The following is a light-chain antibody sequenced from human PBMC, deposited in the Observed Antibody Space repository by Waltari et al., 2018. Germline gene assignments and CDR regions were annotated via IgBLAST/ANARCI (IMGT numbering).Light chain of an antibody. Sequence: QSALTQPASVSGSPGQSITIPCPGTSSDVGGYNYVSWYQQHPGKAPKLMIYAVSKRPSGVSNRFSGSKSGNTASLTISGLQAEDEADYYCSSYTSSGTLRVFGGGTKLTVL. CDR1: SSDVGGYNY. CDR3: SSYTSSGTLRV. J-gene: IGLJ2*01. CDR2: AVS. V-gene: IGLV2-14*03.